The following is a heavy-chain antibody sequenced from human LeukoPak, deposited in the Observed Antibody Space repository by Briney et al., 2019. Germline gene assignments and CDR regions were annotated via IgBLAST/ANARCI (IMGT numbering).Heavy chain of an antibody. CDR3: AQTYYDILTGFYNWFDP. D-gene: IGHD3-9*01. J-gene: IGHJ5*02. CDR2: INPNSGGT. V-gene: IGHV1-2*02. Sequence: ASVKVSCKASGYTFTGYYMHWVRQAPGQGLEWMGWINPNSGGTNYAQKFQGRVTMTRDTSISTAYMELSSLRSEDTAVYYCAQTYYDILTGFYNWFDPWGQGTLVTVSS. CDR1: GYTFTGYY.